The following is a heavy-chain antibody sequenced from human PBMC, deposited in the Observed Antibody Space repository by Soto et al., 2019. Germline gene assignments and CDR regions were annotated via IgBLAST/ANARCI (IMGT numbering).Heavy chain of an antibody. Sequence: GESLKISCKGSGYSFTSYWIGWVRQMPGKGLEWMGIIYPGDSDTRYSPSFQGQVTISADKSISTAYLQWSSLKASDTAMYYCARQKDVAVAGTDAFDIWGQGTMVTVSS. V-gene: IGHV5-51*01. J-gene: IGHJ3*02. CDR3: ARQKDVAVAGTDAFDI. D-gene: IGHD6-19*01. CDR2: IYPGDSDT. CDR1: GYSFTSYW.